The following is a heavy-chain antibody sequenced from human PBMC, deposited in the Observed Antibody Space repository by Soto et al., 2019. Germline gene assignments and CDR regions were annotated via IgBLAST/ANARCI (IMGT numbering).Heavy chain of an antibody. CDR1: GGSISSGAYS. V-gene: IGHV4-61*08. CDR2: IYYSGST. J-gene: IGHJ4*02. D-gene: IGHD3-10*01. CDR3: ARAPRGNYGYPSYFDY. Sequence: PSETLSLTCAVSGGSISSGAYSWSWIRLPPGKGLEWVGYIYYSGSTNYNPSLKSRVTISVDTSKNQFSLKLSSVTAADTAVYYGARAPRGNYGYPSYFDYWGQGTLVTVSS.